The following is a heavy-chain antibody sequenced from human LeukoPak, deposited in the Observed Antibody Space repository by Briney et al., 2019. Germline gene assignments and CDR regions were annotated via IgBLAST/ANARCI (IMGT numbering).Heavy chain of an antibody. CDR3: AELGITMIGGV. D-gene: IGHD3-10*02. J-gene: IGHJ6*04. CDR2: IYTGGTT. CDR1: GFTVSTYY. Sequence: GGSLRLSCAASGFTVSTYYMTWVRQAPGKGLEWVSLIYTGGTTYYADSVKGRFTLSRDNSKNTLYLQMNSLRAEDTAVYYCAELGITMIGGVWGKGTTVTISS. V-gene: IGHV3-66*01.